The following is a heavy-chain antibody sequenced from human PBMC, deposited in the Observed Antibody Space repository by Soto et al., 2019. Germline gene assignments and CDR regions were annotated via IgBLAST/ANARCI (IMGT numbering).Heavy chain of an antibody. CDR3: ARDCGPEPPRGYAFDP. J-gene: IGHJ5*02. CDR1: GFTFSSYG. D-gene: IGHD5-12*01. CDR2: ISYDGSNK. Sequence: GGSLRLSCAASGFTFSSYGMYWVRQAPGKGLEWVAVISYDGSNKYYADSVKGRFTISRDNSKNTLYLQMNSLRSEDTAVYYCARDCGPEPPRGYAFDPWGQGTLVTVSS. V-gene: IGHV3-30*03.